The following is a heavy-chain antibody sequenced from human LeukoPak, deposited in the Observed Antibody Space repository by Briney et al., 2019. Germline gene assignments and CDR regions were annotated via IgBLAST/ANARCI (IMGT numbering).Heavy chain of an antibody. CDR3: AREIAVYDFWSGPNWFDP. V-gene: IGHV4-59*01. Sequence: SETLSLTCTVSGGSISSYYWSWIRQPAGKGLEWIGYIYYSGSTNYNPSLKSRVTISVDTSKNQFSLKLSSVTAADTAVYYCAREIAVYDFWSGPNWFDPWGQGTLVTVSS. CDR1: GGSISSYY. J-gene: IGHJ5*02. CDR2: IYYSGST. D-gene: IGHD3-3*01.